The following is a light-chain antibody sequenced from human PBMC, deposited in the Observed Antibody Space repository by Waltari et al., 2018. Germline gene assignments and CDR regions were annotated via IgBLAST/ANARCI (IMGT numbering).Light chain of an antibody. CDR3: SSYAGSDNYV. J-gene: IGLJ1*01. CDR1: RSAVGGYNY. Sequence: QSALTQPPSASGSPGQSVTISCTRTRSAVGGYNYVSWYQQHPGKAPKLMIYEVSKRPSGVPDRFSGSKSGNTASLTVSGLQAEDEADYYCSSYAGSDNYVFGTGTKVTVL. V-gene: IGLV2-8*01. CDR2: EVS.